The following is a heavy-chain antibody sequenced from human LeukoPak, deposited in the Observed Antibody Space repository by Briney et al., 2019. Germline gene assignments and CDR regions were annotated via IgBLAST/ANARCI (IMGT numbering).Heavy chain of an antibody. CDR2: IDYGGSVT. CDR3: TRDLEY. J-gene: IGHJ4*02. CDR1: GFTFTAYT. Sequence: PGGSLRLSCSASGFTFTAYTMNWVRQAPGKGPEWVSYIDYGGSVTHYADSMKGRFTISRDNAENSLYLQMNSLRVEDTAVYYCTRDLEYWSQGVQVTVSS. V-gene: IGHV3-48*01.